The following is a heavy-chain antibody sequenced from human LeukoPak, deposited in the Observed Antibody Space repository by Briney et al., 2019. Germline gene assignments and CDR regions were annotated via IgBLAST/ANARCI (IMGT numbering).Heavy chain of an antibody. CDR3: ARGRIAAGGFDY. J-gene: IGHJ4*02. D-gene: IGHD6-6*01. V-gene: IGHV1-46*01. Sequence: ASVKVSCKASGYTFTSYYMHWVRQAPGQGLEWMGIIYPSGGSTGYAQKFQGRVTMTRDTSTSTVYMELSSLRSEDTAVYYCARGRIAAGGFDYWGQGTLVTVSS. CDR2: IYPSGGST. CDR1: GYTFTSYY.